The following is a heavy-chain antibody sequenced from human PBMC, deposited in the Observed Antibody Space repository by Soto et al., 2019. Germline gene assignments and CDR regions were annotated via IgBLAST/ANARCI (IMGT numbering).Heavy chain of an antibody. V-gene: IGHV1-18*01. CDR3: ARDPPNHEGV. Sequence: ASVKVSCKACGYTFPSSGFIWVRQAPGQGLEWMGWISAYSGNTNYAQKLQGRVTMTTDTSTSTAYMELRSLRSDDTAVYYCARDPPNHEGVWGQGTMVTVSS. CDR1: GYTFPSSG. J-gene: IGHJ3*01. CDR2: ISAYSGNT.